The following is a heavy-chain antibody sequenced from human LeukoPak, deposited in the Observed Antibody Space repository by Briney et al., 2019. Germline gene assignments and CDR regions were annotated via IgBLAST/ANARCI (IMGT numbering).Heavy chain of an antibody. CDR3: ARDRTYCGVNCFSRGMDV. CDR1: GFTVSDNY. CDR2: IKSDGRT. V-gene: IGHV3-66*01. Sequence: GGSLRLSCAASGFTVSDNYMTWVRRAPGKGLEWVSLIKSDGRTYFADSVEGRFTISRDNSKNTFYLQMISLRAVDTAVYYCARDRTYCGVNCFSRGMDVWGQGTTVIVSS. J-gene: IGHJ6*02. D-gene: IGHD2-21*02.